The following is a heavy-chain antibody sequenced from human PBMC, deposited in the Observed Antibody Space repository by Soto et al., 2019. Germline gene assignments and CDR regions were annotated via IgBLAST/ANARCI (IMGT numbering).Heavy chain of an antibody. CDR3: AKDLITGYSSGWLDY. CDR2: ISGSGGST. V-gene: IGHV3-23*01. J-gene: IGHJ4*02. Sequence: GESLKISCAASGFTFSSYAMSWVRQAPGKGLEWVSAISGSGGSTYYADSVKGRFTISRDNSKNTLYLQMNSLRAEDTAVYYCAKDLITGYSSGWLDYWGQGTLVTVSS. CDR1: GFTFSSYA. D-gene: IGHD6-19*01.